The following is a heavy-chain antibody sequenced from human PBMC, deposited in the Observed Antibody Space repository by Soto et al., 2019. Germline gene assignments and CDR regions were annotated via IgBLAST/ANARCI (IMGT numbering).Heavy chain of an antibody. V-gene: IGHV4-39*01. CDR1: RGSISSSSYY. CDR3: AFATTVTTCDY. J-gene: IGHJ4*02. CDR2: IYYSGST. D-gene: IGHD4-17*01. Sequence: SRNLALTCTVSRGSISSSSYYWGGFRQPPGKGLEWIGSIYYSGSTYYNPSLKSRVTISVDTSKNQFSLMLSSVTAADTAVYYCAFATTVTTCDYWVEGTLLT.